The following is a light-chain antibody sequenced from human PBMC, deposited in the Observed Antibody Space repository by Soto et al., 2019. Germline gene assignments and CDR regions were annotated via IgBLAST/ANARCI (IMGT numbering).Light chain of an antibody. CDR2: EVS. V-gene: IGLV2-14*01. CDR1: SSDIGGYND. J-gene: IGLJ1*01. Sequence: QSALTQPASVSGSPGQSITIPCTGTSSDIGGYNDVSWYQQHPGKAPKLMIYEVSHRPSGISNRFSGSKSGNTASLTISGLQAEHEADYYCSSYTSSVAHVFGTGTKVTVL. CDR3: SSYTSSVAHV.